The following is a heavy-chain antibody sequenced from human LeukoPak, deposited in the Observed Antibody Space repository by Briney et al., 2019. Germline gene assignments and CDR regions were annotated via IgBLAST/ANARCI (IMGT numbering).Heavy chain of an antibody. Sequence: PGGSLRLSCAASGLTISNNFMGWVRQAPGKGLEWVSLIYSGGSTYYADSVKGRFTISRDSSKNTLYLQMNSLRADDMAVYHCARVSGSYFLDYWGQGTLVTVSS. CDR3: ARVSGSYFLDY. D-gene: IGHD1-26*01. CDR1: GLTISNNF. J-gene: IGHJ4*02. CDR2: IYSGGST. V-gene: IGHV3-66*01.